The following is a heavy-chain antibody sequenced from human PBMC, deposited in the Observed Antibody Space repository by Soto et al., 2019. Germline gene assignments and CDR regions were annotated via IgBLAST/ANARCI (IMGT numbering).Heavy chain of an antibody. J-gene: IGHJ6*02. Sequence: GASVKVSCKASGYTFTSYGISWVRQAPGQGREWMGWISAYNGNTNYAQKLQGRVTMTTDASTSTAYMELRSLGSDDSAVYYCARAMGITMFRVVIRPTLDCYGMDVWGQGTTVTVSS. CDR2: ISAYNGNT. CDR3: ARAMGITMFRVVIRPTLDCYGMDV. CDR1: GYTFTSYG. D-gene: IGHD3-3*01. V-gene: IGHV1-18*04.